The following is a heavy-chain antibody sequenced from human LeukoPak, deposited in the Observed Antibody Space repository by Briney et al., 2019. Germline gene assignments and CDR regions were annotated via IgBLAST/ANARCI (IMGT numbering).Heavy chain of an antibody. CDR1: GGSISSSSYY. CDR2: IYYSGST. Sequence: PSETLSLTCTVSGGSISSSSYYWGWIRQHPGKGLEWIGYIYYSGSTYYNPSLKSRVTISVDTSKNQFPLKLSSVTAADTAVYYCAIDYGGDSGGMDVWGQGTTVTVSS. D-gene: IGHD4-23*01. V-gene: IGHV4-31*03. CDR3: AIDYGGDSGGMDV. J-gene: IGHJ6*02.